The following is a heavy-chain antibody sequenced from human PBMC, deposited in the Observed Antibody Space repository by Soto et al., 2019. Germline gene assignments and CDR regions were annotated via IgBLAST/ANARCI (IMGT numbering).Heavy chain of an antibody. V-gene: IGHV4-31*03. J-gene: IGHJ5*02. CDR3: ARQVYDILTGSKTADWFDP. CDR2: IYYSGST. D-gene: IGHD3-9*01. CDR1: GGSISSGGYY. Sequence: PSETLSLTCTVSGGSISSGGYYWSWIRQHPGKGLEWIGYIYYSGSTYYNPSLKGRVTISVDTSKNQFSLKLSSVTAADTAVYYCARQVYDILTGSKTADWFDPWGQGTPVTVSS.